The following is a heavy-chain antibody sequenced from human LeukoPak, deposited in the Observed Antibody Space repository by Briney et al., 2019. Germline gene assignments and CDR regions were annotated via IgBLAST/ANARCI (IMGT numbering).Heavy chain of an antibody. V-gene: IGHV3-7*01. CDR1: GFIFNNYW. Sequence: GGSRRLSCAASGFIFNNYWMTWARQAPGKGLEWVAHIKQDGSEKNYVDSVKGRFTISRDNAKNSLYLQMNSLRAEDTAVYYCAELGITMIGGVWGKGTTVTISS. CDR2: IKQDGSEK. J-gene: IGHJ6*04. D-gene: IGHD3-10*02. CDR3: AELGITMIGGV.